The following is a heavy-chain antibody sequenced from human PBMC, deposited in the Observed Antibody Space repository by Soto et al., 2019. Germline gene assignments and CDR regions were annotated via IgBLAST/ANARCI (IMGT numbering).Heavy chain of an antibody. Sequence: EVQLLESGGGLVQPGGSLRLSCAASGFTFSDYAMTWVRQAPGKGLEWVSGISGGGGGTYYADSVKGRFTISRDNSKNTLYLQMNSLRAEDTAVYYCAKYRTQLAIFGVVIRGSDYFDSWGQGTRVTVSS. V-gene: IGHV3-23*01. CDR2: ISGGGGGT. CDR1: GFTFSDYA. J-gene: IGHJ4*02. CDR3: AKYRTQLAIFGVVIRGSDYFDS. D-gene: IGHD3-3*01.